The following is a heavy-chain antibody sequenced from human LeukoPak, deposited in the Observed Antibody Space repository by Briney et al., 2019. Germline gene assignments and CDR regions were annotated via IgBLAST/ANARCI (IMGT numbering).Heavy chain of an antibody. CDR1: GGSISTNICY. D-gene: IGHD3-22*01. CDR3: ARATDASSGYFWFDP. V-gene: IGHV4-39*07. Sequence: SETLSLTCTVSGGSISTNICYWGWIRQPPGKGLEWSGNIYDSETTYYNPSLKSRVAISVDTSNNQFSLKLSSVTAADTAMYYCARATDASSGYFWFDPWGQGTLVTVSS. J-gene: IGHJ5*02. CDR2: IYDSETT.